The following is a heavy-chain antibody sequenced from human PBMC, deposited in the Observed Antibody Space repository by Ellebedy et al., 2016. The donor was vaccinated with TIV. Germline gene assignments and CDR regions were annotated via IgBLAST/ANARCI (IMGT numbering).Heavy chain of an antibody. J-gene: IGHJ4*02. Sequence: PGGSLRLSCAASGFSFSTYAINWVSQAPGKGLEWLSYISSSTVAIYYADSVKGRFTISRDNSKNSVYLQMNNLRAEDTAGYYCARDEAGRFDYWGQGTLVTVSS. D-gene: IGHD6-19*01. CDR2: ISSSTVAI. V-gene: IGHV3-48*04. CDR1: GFSFSTYA. CDR3: ARDEAGRFDY.